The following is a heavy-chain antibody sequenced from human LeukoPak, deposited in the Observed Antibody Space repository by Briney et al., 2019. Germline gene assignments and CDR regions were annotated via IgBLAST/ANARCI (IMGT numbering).Heavy chain of an antibody. J-gene: IGHJ4*02. D-gene: IGHD1-26*01. V-gene: IGHV3-7*01. CDR1: GFTFNNYW. CDR2: IKQDGSEK. Sequence: LSGGSLRLSCAASGFTFNNYWMSWVRQAPGKGLEWVANIKQDGSEKYYVDSVKGRFTISRDNAKNSLYLQMNSLRAEDTAVYYCATLGATSRFGYWGQGTLVTVSA. CDR3: ATLGATSRFGY.